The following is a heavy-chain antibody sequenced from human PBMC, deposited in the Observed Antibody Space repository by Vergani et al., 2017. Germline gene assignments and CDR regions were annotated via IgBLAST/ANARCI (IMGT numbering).Heavy chain of an antibody. Sequence: EVQLVESGGGLVQPGRSLRLSCAASGFTFDDYAMHWVRQAPGKGLEWVSGISWNSGSIGYADSVKGRFTISRDNAKNSLYLQMNSLKTEDTAVYYCARDRGFNDYWGQGTLVTVSS. CDR3: ARDRGFNDY. CDR2: ISWNSGSI. CDR1: GFTFDDYA. V-gene: IGHV3-9*01. J-gene: IGHJ4*02.